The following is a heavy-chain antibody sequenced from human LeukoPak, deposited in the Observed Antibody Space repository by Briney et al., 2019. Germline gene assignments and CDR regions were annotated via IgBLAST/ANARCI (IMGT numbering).Heavy chain of an antibody. D-gene: IGHD5-18*01. J-gene: IGHJ6*03. CDR1: GGSFSGYY. Sequence: SETLSLTCAVYGGSFSGYYWSWIRQPPGKGLEWIGEINHSGSTNYNPSLKSRVTISVDTSKNQFSLKLSSVTAADTAVYYCARLFISRRTAMVTPMVYYYYMDVWGKGTTVIISS. CDR2: INHSGST. V-gene: IGHV4-34*01. CDR3: ARLFISRRTAMVTPMVYYYYMDV.